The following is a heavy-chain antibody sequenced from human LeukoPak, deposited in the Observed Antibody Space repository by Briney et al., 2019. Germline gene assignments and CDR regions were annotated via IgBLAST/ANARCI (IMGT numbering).Heavy chain of an antibody. J-gene: IGHJ4*02. Sequence: GGSLRLSCAASGFTFSSYWMHWVRQAPGKGLVWVSRINSDGSSTSYADSVKGRFTISRDNAKNTLYLQMNSLRAEDTAVYYCARAYYYDSSGYYYSPGPFDYWGQETLVTVSS. V-gene: IGHV3-74*01. CDR3: ARAYYYDSSGYYYSPGPFDY. CDR2: INSDGSST. CDR1: GFTFSSYW. D-gene: IGHD3-22*01.